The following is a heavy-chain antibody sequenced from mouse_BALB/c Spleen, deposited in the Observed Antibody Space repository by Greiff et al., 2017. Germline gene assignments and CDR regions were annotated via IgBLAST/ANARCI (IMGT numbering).Heavy chain of an antibody. CDR2: IWAGGST. D-gene: IGHD1-1*01. J-gene: IGHJ2*01. V-gene: IGHV2-9*02. CDR3: ARESSRYYFDY. Sequence: QVQLQQSGPGLVAPSQSLSITCTVSGFSLTSYGVHWVRQPPGKGLEWLGVIWAGGSTNYNSALMSRLSISKDNSKSQVFLKMNSLQTDDTAMYYCARESSRYYFDYWGQGTTLTVSS. CDR1: GFSLTSYG.